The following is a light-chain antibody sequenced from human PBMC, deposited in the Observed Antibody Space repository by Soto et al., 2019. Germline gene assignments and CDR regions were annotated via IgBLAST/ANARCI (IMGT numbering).Light chain of an antibody. CDR2: DVS. V-gene: IGLV2-14*01. CDR3: SSYTSSSTLV. Sequence: QSALTQPASVSGAPGQSITMSCTGTSSDVGGHNYVSWYQQHPGKAPKLMIYDVSNRPSGVSNRFSGSKSGNTASLTISGLQAEDEADYYCSSYTSSSTLVFGTGTKLTV. CDR1: SSDVGGHNY. J-gene: IGLJ1*01.